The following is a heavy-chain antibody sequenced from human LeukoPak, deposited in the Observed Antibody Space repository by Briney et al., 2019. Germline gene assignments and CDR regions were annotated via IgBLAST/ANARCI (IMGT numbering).Heavy chain of an antibody. D-gene: IGHD5/OR15-5a*01. J-gene: IGHJ5*02. Sequence: PGGSLRLSCAASGLTFSSYGMPWVRQAPGKGLEWVAVIWCDGSNKYYADPVKGRFTISRDNSKSTLYLQMNGLRAEDTAVYYCARAGVYMNTWFDPWGQGTLVTVSS. CDR3: ARAGVYMNTWFDP. CDR1: GLTFSSYG. CDR2: IWCDGSNK. V-gene: IGHV3-33*01.